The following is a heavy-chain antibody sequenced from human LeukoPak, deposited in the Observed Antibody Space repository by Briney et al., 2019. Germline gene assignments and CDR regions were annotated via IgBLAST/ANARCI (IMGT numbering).Heavy chain of an antibody. J-gene: IGHJ5*02. Sequence: ASVKVSCKASGYTFTGYYIHWVRQAPGQGLEWMGWINPNSGGTNYAQKFQGRFTMTRDTSISTAYMELSRLRSDDTAVYYCAREIAAETNWFDPWGQGTLVTVSS. V-gene: IGHV1-2*02. CDR1: GYTFTGYY. D-gene: IGHD6-13*01. CDR3: AREIAAETNWFDP. CDR2: INPNSGGT.